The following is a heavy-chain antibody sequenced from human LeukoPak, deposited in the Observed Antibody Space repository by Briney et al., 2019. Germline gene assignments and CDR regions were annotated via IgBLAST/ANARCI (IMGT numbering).Heavy chain of an antibody. CDR2: IYTSGST. V-gene: IGHV4-61*02. J-gene: IGHJ3*02. D-gene: IGHD6-19*01. CDR1: GYSISSGYY. Sequence: SETLSLTCAVSGYSISSGYYWSWIRQPAGKGLEWIGRIYTSGSTNYNPSLKSRVTISVDTSKNQFSLKLSSVTAADTAVYYCAREWSSGWSRRDDAFDIWGQGTMVTVSS. CDR3: AREWSSGWSRRDDAFDI.